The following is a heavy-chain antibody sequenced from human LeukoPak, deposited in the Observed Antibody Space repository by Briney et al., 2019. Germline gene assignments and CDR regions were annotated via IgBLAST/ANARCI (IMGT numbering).Heavy chain of an antibody. CDR2: ISGSGSST. Sequence: GGSLRLSCAASGLTLRNYSMNCVRQAPGKGLEWVSGISGSGSSTYYADSVQGRSTISRDNSKNTLYLQMNSLRAEDTAVYYCAKGRYSGYCSGGSCYADYFDSWGQGALVTVSS. CDR3: AKGRYSGYCSGGSCYADYFDS. V-gene: IGHV3-23*01. CDR1: GLTLRNYS. D-gene: IGHD2-15*01. J-gene: IGHJ4*02.